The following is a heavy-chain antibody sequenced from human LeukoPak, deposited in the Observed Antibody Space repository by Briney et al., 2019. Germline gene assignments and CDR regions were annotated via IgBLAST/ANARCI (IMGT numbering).Heavy chain of an antibody. Sequence: GGSLRLSCAASGFTFSSYSMNWVRQAPGKGLEWVSYISSSSSTIYYADSVKGRFTISRDNAKNSLYLQMNSLRAEDTAVYYCARDDFSWYAGAFDIWGQGTMVTVSS. J-gene: IGHJ3*02. CDR2: ISSSSSTI. D-gene: IGHD6-13*01. CDR1: GFTFSSYS. V-gene: IGHV3-48*01. CDR3: ARDDFSWYAGAFDI.